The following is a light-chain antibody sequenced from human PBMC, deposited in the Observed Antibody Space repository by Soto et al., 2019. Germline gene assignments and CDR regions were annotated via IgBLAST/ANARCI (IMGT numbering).Light chain of an antibody. J-gene: IGKJ5*01. V-gene: IGKV2-30*02. CDR3: MQGTHWPIN. CDR1: QSLVHSDGIAY. Sequence: EAVMTQFPRYMEVTLGQPASLAFRANQSLVHSDGIAYFSWFKKRTGRYARRIIYKVYNRDSGVTARLSGSGSGTDLELTLRRVEAEDGRVDYGMQGTHWPINVGQGTRLEI. CDR2: KVY.